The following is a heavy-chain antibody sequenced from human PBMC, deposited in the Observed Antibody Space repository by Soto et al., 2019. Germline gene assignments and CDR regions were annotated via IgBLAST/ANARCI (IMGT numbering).Heavy chain of an antibody. D-gene: IGHD3-3*01. Sequence: SVKVSCKAFGGTFSTYAISWVRQAPGQGLEWMGGIIPIFGTAKYAQKFQGRVTITADESTSTAYMELSSLRSEDTAVYYCAREIFGVIISGGRDAFDIWGQGTMVTVSS. J-gene: IGHJ3*02. CDR1: GGTFSTYA. CDR3: AREIFGVIISGGRDAFDI. V-gene: IGHV1-69*13. CDR2: IIPIFGTA.